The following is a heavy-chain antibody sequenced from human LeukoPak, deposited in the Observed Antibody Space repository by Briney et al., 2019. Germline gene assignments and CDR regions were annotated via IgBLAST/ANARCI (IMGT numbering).Heavy chain of an antibody. J-gene: IGHJ4*02. Sequence: ASVTVSCKASGYTFTSYDINWVRQATGQGLEWMGWMNPNSGNTGYAQKFQGRVTMTRNTSISTAYMELSSLRSEDTAVYYCARGRGSGSYYNELFFDYWGQGTLVTVSS. V-gene: IGHV1-8*01. CDR3: ARGRGSGSYYNELFFDY. CDR1: GYTFTSYD. D-gene: IGHD3-10*01. CDR2: MNPNSGNT.